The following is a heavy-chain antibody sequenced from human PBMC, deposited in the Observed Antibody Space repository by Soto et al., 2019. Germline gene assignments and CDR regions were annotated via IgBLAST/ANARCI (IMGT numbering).Heavy chain of an antibody. CDR1: GGTFSSYA. CDR2: IIPIFGTA. V-gene: IGHV1-69*01. D-gene: IGHD2-15*01. J-gene: IGHJ6*02. Sequence: QVQLVQSGAEVKKPGSSVKVSCKASGGTFSSYAISWVRQAPGQGLEWMGGIIPIFGTANYAQKFQGRVTITADEYTSTADMTLRSRRTEDTAVYYYARAECCGGSCCSDYYYYYGMDVWGQGTTVTVSS. CDR3: ARAECCGGSCCSDYYYYYGMDV.